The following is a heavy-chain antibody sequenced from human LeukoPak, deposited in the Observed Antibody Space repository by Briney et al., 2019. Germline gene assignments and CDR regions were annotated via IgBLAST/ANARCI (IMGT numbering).Heavy chain of an antibody. J-gene: IGHJ4*02. CDR1: GFTFSSYG. CDR3: AKDPRLGPYYFDY. CDR2: ISGSGGST. V-gene: IGHV3-23*01. Sequence: PGGTLRLSCAASGFTFSSYGMSWVRQAPGKGLEWVSAISGSGGSTYYADSVKGRFTISRDNSKNTLYLQMNSLRAENTAVYYCAKDPRLGPYYFDYWGQGTLVTVSS.